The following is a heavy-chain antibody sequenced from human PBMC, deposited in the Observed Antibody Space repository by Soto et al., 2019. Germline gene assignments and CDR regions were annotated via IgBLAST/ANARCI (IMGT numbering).Heavy chain of an antibody. D-gene: IGHD6-13*01. J-gene: IGHJ2*01. V-gene: IGHV4-59*11. CDR2: VYHSGKT. CDR1: GDYISSHY. CDR3: ARPTGIALASWYFDL. Sequence: QVQLQESGPGLVKPSETLSLTCTVSGDYISSHYWSWIRQPPGKGLEWIGYVYHSGKTDSNPSLNSRVTISMDTSKNQISLSLTSVTAADAVVYYCARPTGIALASWYFDLWGRGTLVTVSS.